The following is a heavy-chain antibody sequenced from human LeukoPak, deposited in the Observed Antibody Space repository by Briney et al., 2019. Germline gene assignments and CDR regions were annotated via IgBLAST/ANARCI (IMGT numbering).Heavy chain of an antibody. CDR1: GYTFTSYD. V-gene: IGHV1-8*01. Sequence: ASVKVSCKASGYTFTSYDINWVRQATGQGLEWMGWMNPNSGNTGYAQKFQGRVTMTRNTSISTAYMELSSLRSEDTAVYYCARYHSGWYYFDYWGQGTLVTVSS. J-gene: IGHJ4*02. D-gene: IGHD6-19*01. CDR3: ARYHSGWYYFDY. CDR2: MNPNSGNT.